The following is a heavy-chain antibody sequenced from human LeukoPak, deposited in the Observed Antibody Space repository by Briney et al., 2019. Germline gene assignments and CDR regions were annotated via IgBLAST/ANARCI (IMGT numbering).Heavy chain of an antibody. J-gene: IGHJ5*02. D-gene: IGHD6-13*01. CDR2: ISSSSSYI. CDR3: ARDETSHSSSWPNWFDP. CDR1: GFTFSSYS. V-gene: IGHV3-21*01. Sequence: GGSLRLSCAASGFTFSSYSMNWVRQAPGKGLEWVSSISSSSSYIYYADSVKGRFTISRDNAKNSLYLQMDSLRAEDTAVYYCARDETSHSSSWPNWFDPWGQGTLVTVSS.